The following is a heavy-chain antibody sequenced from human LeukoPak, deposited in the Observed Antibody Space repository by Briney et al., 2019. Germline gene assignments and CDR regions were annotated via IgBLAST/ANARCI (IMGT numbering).Heavy chain of an antibody. CDR1: GDSVSSNSAA. CDR3: ARGGFGRITMVRGVFNWFDP. Sequence: SQTLSLTCAISGDSVSSNSAAWNWIRQSPSRGLEWLGRTYYRSKWYNDYAVSVKSRITINPDTSKNQFSLQLNSVTPEDTAVYYCARGGFGRITMVRGVFNWFDPWGQGTLVTVSS. V-gene: IGHV6-1*01. D-gene: IGHD3-10*01. J-gene: IGHJ5*02. CDR2: TYYRSKWYN.